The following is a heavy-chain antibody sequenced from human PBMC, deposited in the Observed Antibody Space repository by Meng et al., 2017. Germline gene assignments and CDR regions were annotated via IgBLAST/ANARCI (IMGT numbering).Heavy chain of an antibody. CDR1: GGTFSSYA. V-gene: IGHV1-69*06. CDR2: IIPIFGTA. D-gene: IGHD4-23*01. Sequence: QVQAVRSGADVKKPGSSVKVSCKASGGTFSSYAISWVRQAPGQGLEWMGGIIPIFGTANYAQKFQGRVTITADKSTSTAYMELSSLRSEDTAVYYCARGVGYGGNSLYFDYWGQGTLVTVSS. J-gene: IGHJ4*02. CDR3: ARGVGYGGNSLYFDY.